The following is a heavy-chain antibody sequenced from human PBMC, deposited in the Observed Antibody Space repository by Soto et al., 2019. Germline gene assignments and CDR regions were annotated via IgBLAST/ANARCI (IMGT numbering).Heavy chain of an antibody. CDR1: GDTFSIYT. J-gene: IGHJ4*02. CDR2: VLPFLDIT. CDR3: ARDRDNSNWPNFDS. D-gene: IGHD6-13*01. Sequence: QVQLVQSGSEVKKPGSSVRVSCKTSGDTFSIYTISWVRQAPGQGLEWMGRVLPFLDITSSSQRFQGRVTITADRSTTTAYMDLSSLTSEDTAVYYCARDRDNSNWPNFDSWGQGTLVTVSS. V-gene: IGHV1-69*02.